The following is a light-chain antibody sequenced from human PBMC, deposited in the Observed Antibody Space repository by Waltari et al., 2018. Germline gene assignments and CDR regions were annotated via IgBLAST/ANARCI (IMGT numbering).Light chain of an antibody. J-gene: IGLJ3*02. CDR2: SDN. CDR1: SSNIGGHY. CDR3: AAWDDSLSGRV. Sequence: QSVLTQPPSASGTPGQRVTVSCSGSSSNIGGHYVSWFHQLPGTAPKVLIYSDNQRPSGIPDRFSVSKSGTAASLAISGLRSEDEADYYCAAWDDSLSGRVFGGGTKLTVL. V-gene: IGLV1-47*01.